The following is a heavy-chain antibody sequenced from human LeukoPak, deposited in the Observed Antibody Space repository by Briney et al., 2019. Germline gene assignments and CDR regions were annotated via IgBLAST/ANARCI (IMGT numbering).Heavy chain of an antibody. V-gene: IGHV1-69*04. D-gene: IGHD4-17*01. J-gene: IGHJ4*02. CDR2: IIPILGIA. CDR3: ARDGYGDYDTRGLIDY. Sequence: GASVKVSCKASGGTFSSYAISWVRQAPGQGLEWMGRIIPILGIANYAQKFQGRVTITADKSTSTAYMELSSLRSEDTAVYYCARDGYGDYDTRGLIDYWGQGTLVTVSS. CDR1: GGTFSSYA.